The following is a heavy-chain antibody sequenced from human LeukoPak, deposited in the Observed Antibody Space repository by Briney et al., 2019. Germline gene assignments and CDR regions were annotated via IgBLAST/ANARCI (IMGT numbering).Heavy chain of an antibody. J-gene: IGHJ4*02. Sequence: ASVKVSCKXSGYTFTSYDINWVRQAPGQGLEWMGSMNPNSGNTGYSHKFQGRVTMTRNTAMSTAYMELSSLRSADTAMYYCARGNVRSFDYWGQGTLVIVSS. V-gene: IGHV1-8*01. CDR2: MNPNSGNT. CDR3: ARGNVRSFDY. CDR1: GYTFTSYD. D-gene: IGHD3-10*02.